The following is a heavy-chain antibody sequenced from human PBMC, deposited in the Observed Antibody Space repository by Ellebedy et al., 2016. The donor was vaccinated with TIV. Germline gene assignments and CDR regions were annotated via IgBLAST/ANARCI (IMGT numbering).Heavy chain of an antibody. Sequence: MPSETLSLTCIVSGGSISSNCCHWGWIRQPPGKGLEWIGKIYYSGSTNYNPSLRSRVTISLDTSKNQFSLKLRSVTAADTAVYHCAREAVAGEWFDPWGQGTLVTVSS. D-gene: IGHD6-19*01. CDR3: AREAVAGEWFDP. V-gene: IGHV4-39*07. CDR2: IYYSGST. CDR1: GGSISSNCCH. J-gene: IGHJ5*02.